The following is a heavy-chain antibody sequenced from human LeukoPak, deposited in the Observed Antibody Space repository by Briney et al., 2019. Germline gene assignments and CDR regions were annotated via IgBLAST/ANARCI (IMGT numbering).Heavy chain of an antibody. D-gene: IGHD1-7*01. Sequence: ASVKVSCKASGYTFTSYDINWVRQATGQGLEWMGWMNPNSGNTGYAQKFQGRVTMTRNTSISTAYMELSSLRSEDTAVYYCARANNWNYGGYYYYYYMDVWGKGTTVTVSS. CDR1: GYTFTSYD. V-gene: IGHV1-8*01. CDR3: ARANNWNYGGYYYYYYMDV. J-gene: IGHJ6*03. CDR2: MNPNSGNT.